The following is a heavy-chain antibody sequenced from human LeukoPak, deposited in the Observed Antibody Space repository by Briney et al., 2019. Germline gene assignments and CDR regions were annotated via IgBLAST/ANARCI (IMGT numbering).Heavy chain of an antibody. CDR3: ARRYSGSQEHAFDI. CDR2: IYYSGST. D-gene: IGHD1-26*01. Sequence: PSETLSLTCTVSGGSISSSSYYWGWIRQPPGKGLEWIGSIYYSGSTYYNPSLKSRVTISVDTSKNQFSLKLSSVTAADTAVYYCARRYSGSQEHAFDIWGQGTMVTVSS. V-gene: IGHV4-39*07. CDR1: GGSISSSSYY. J-gene: IGHJ3*02.